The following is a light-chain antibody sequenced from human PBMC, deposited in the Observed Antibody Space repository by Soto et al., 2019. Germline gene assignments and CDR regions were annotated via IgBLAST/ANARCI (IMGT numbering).Light chain of an antibody. V-gene: IGLV2-14*01. CDR1: SNDVGGYNY. CDR3: SSYRSGSVVL. Sequence: QSVLTQPASVSGSPGQSITISCTGTSNDVGGYNYVSWYQQHPGKAPKLVIYGVSYRPSGVSARFSGSKFQNTASLTISGLQAEDEADYYCSSYRSGSVVLFGGGTKVTVL. CDR2: GVS. J-gene: IGLJ3*02.